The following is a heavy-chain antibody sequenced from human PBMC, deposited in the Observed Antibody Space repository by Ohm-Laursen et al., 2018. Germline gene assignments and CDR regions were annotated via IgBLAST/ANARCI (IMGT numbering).Heavy chain of an antibody. CDR2: IHSGGSST. D-gene: IGHD1-26*01. J-gene: IGHJ4*02. Sequence: GSLRLSCTASGFTFSNYWMHWVRQAPGKGLVWVSRIHSGGSSTSYADSVRGRFTISRDNAKNTLYLQMNSLRTEDTAVYYCARSVGSTAADYWGQGTLVTVSS. V-gene: IGHV3-74*01. CDR1: GFTFSNYW. CDR3: ARSVGSTAADY.